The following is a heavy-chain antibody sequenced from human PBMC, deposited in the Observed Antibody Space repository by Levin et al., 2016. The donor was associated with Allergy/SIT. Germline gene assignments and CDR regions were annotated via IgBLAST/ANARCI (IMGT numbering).Heavy chain of an antibody. CDR1: GFTFSSYG. J-gene: IGHJ4*02. CDR3: ARDSAVVVTAMVDY. V-gene: IGHV3-33*01. Sequence: GESLKISCAASGFTFSSYGMHWVRQAPGKGLEWVAVIWYDGSNKYYADSVKGRFTISRDNSKNTLYLQMNSLRAEDTAVYYCARDSAVVVTAMVDYWGQGTLVTVSS. CDR2: IWYDGSNK. D-gene: IGHD2-21*02.